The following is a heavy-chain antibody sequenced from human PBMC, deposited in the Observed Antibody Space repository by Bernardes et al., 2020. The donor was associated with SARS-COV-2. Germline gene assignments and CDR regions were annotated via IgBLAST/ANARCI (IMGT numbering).Heavy chain of an antibody. CDR1: RYTFTSYD. J-gene: IGHJ6*02. D-gene: IGHD4-17*01. CDR3: ARGRLLYGAYYYYYGMDV. V-gene: IGHV1-8*01. Sequence: ASVKVSCKASRYTFTSYDIHWVRQATGQGLDWMGLMNPNSGNTGYAQKFQGRVTMTRNTSISTAYLELSSLRSEDTAVYYCARGRLLYGAYYYYYGMDVWGQGTTVTVSS. CDR2: MNPNSGNT.